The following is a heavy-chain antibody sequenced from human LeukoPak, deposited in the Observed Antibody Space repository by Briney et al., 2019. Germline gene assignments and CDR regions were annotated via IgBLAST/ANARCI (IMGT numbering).Heavy chain of an antibody. D-gene: IGHD3-10*01. V-gene: IGHV3-23*01. Sequence: KGRFTISRDNSKNTLYLQMNSLRAEDTAVYYCAKSGGGSYSRGQGTLVTVSS. CDR3: AKSGGGSYS. J-gene: IGHJ4*02.